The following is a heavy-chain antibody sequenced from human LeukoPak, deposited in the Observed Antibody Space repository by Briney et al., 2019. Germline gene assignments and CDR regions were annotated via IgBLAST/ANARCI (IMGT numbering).Heavy chain of an antibody. D-gene: IGHD5-18*01. Sequence: SETLSLTCAVYGGSFSGYYWSWIRQPPGKGLEWIGEINHSVSTNYNPSLKSRVTISVDTSKNQFSLKLSSVTAADTAVYYCARGLPSYGVLYFDYWGQGTLVTVSS. J-gene: IGHJ4*02. CDR1: GGSFSGYY. CDR2: INHSVST. V-gene: IGHV4-34*01. CDR3: ARGLPSYGVLYFDY.